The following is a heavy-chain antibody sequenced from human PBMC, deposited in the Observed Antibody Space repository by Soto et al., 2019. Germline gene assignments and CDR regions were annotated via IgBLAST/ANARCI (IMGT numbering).Heavy chain of an antibody. Sequence: SETLSLTCAVSGGYIRSGGYSWSWIRQPPGKGLEWIGHIYHSGSTYYNPSLKSRVTISADTSKNQFSLELTSVTAADTAMYYCARGSTTEKVDPWGQGILVTVSS. CDR3: ARGSTTEKVDP. V-gene: IGHV4-30-2*01. CDR1: GGYIRSGGYS. J-gene: IGHJ5*02. CDR2: IYHSGST.